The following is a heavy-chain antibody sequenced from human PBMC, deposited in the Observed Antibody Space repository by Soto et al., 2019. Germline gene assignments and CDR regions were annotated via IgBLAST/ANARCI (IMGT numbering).Heavy chain of an antibody. CDR2: ISYDGSNK. Sequence: VGSLRLSCTASGFTFSSYAMHWVGQAPGKGLEWVAVISYDGSNKYYADSVKGRFTISRDNSKNTMYLQMNSLRVEDTAVYYCARPYSSGWYGDLDYWGQGTLVTV. CDR3: ARPYSSGWYGDLDY. D-gene: IGHD6-19*01. CDR1: GFTFSSYA. J-gene: IGHJ4*02. V-gene: IGHV3-30-3*01.